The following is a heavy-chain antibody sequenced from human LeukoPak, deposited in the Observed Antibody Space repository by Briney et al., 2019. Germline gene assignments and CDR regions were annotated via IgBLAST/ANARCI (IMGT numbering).Heavy chain of an antibody. CDR1: GFTFSRFT. D-gene: IGHD2-2*01. V-gene: IGHV3-21*01. J-gene: IGHJ4*02. CDR2: ISSRNTYI. Sequence: GGSLRLSCAASGFTFSRFTMNWVRQAPGKGLEWVSPISSRNTYIYYADSVKGRFTISRDNGKNSFYLQMHSLRAEDTAVYYCARGMYCSTTSCYLPDSWGQGTLVTVSS. CDR3: ARGMYCSTTSCYLPDS.